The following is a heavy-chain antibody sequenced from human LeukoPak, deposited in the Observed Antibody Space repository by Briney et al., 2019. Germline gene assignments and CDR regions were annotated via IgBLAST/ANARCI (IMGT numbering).Heavy chain of an antibody. CDR2: IIPILGIA. CDR1: GGTFSSYA. Sequence: SVKVSCKASGGTFSSYAISWVRQAPGQGLEWMGRIIPILGIANYAQKFQGRVTITADKSTSTACMELSSLRSEDTAVYYCASTTKYYYDSSGLNGWFDPWGQGTLVTASS. J-gene: IGHJ5*02. V-gene: IGHV1-69*04. D-gene: IGHD3-22*01. CDR3: ASTTKYYYDSSGLNGWFDP.